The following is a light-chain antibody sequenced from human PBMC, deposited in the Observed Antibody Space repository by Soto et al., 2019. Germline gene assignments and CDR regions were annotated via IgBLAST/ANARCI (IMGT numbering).Light chain of an antibody. Sequence: DIQMSQSPSTLSASVGDRFTITWRASQSISSWLAWYQQKPGKAPKLLIYKASSLESGVPSRFSGSGSGTEFTLTISSLQPDDFATYYCQQYNSYPWTFGQGTKVDI. CDR1: QSISSW. V-gene: IGKV1-5*03. J-gene: IGKJ1*01. CDR2: KAS. CDR3: QQYNSYPWT.